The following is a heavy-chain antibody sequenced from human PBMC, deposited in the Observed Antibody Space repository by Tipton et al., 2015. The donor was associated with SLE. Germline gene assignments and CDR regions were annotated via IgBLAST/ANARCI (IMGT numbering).Heavy chain of an antibody. D-gene: IGHD1-26*01. CDR2: IWYDGGNK. V-gene: IGHV3-30*02. J-gene: IGHJ1*01. CDR3: AKGVSGTQAFQH. CDR1: GFTFSSYG. Sequence: GSLRLSCAASGFTFSSYGIHWVRQAPGRGLEWVAFIWYDGGNKYYADSVRARFTISRDNSKNTLYLQMNSLRTEDTAVHYCAKGVSGTQAFQHWRHGSLVPVSS.